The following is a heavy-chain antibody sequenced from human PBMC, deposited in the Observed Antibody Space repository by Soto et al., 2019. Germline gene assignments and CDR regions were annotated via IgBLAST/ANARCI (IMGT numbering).Heavy chain of an antibody. J-gene: IGHJ4*02. CDR3: AIVVASPEAEGSYFQS. CDR2: IVPILRIA. Sequence: QVQLVQSGAEVRKPESSVKVSCRASGGTLSSYPISWVRHAPGQGLEWMGRIVPILRIANYAQKFQGGVTLTSVTSTKTDYMELTSLTSEDTAVYYCAIVVASPEAEGSYFQSWGQGTLVSVSP. CDR1: GGTLSSYP. V-gene: IGHV1-69*02. D-gene: IGHD6-25*01.